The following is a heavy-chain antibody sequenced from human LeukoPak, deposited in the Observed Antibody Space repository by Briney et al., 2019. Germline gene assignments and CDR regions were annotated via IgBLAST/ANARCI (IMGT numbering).Heavy chain of an antibody. CDR3: ARGPTSSGFEY. J-gene: IGHJ4*02. CDR1: GDPISPHY. V-gene: IGHV4-59*11. D-gene: IGHD3-10*01. CDR2: IYYSGRT. Sequence: SETLSLTCTVSGDPISPHYWSWIRQSPGRGLEWIGYIYYSGRTEYSPSLRSRVTISVDTSKNHFSLKLTSLTVADTAVYYCARGPTSSGFEYWGQGTLVTVSS.